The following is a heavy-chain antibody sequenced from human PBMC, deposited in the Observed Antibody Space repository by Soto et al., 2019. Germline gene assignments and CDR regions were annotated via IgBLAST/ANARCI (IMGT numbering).Heavy chain of an antibody. D-gene: IGHD3-10*01. J-gene: IGHJ5*02. CDR2: INRDGSER. V-gene: IGHV3-7*05. CDR1: GFSFSSYW. CDR3: AIDYLLRGMDNWFDP. Sequence: EVQLVESGGDLVQPGGSLRLSCAASGFSFSSYWMSWVRQAPGKGLEWVANINRDGSERYHIDSVQGRFTISRDNAKNSRYLQMNSLRADDTAVYYCAIDYLLRGMDNWFDPWGQGTLVTVSS.